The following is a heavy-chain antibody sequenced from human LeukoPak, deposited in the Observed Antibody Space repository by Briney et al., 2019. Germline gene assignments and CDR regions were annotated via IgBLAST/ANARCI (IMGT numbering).Heavy chain of an antibody. D-gene: IGHD3-22*01. J-gene: IGHJ4*02. CDR1: GFSLSNFQ. V-gene: IGHV3-30-3*01. CDR3: AKDFEYSSGYPDY. Sequence: GGSLRLSCVASGFSLSNFQMYWVRQAPGKGLEWVSIISLDGSTEFYADSVKGRFTISRDNSKNTLYLQMNSLRAEDTAVYYCAKDFEYSSGYPDYWGQGTLVTVSS. CDR2: ISLDGSTE.